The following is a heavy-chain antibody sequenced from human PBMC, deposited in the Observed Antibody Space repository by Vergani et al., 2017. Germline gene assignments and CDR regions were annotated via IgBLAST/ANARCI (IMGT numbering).Heavy chain of an antibody. Sequence: QVQLVQSGAEVKKPGSSVKVSCKASGGTFSSYAISWVRQAPGQGLEWMGRIIPIFGTANYAQKFQGRVTITADESTSTAYMELSSLRSEDTAVYYCAREVGGVVPAAKPSPGDYYYYYYGMDVWGQGTTVTVSS. CDR1: GGTFSSYA. V-gene: IGHV1-69*13. CDR3: AREVGGVVPAAKPSPGDYYYYYYGMDV. J-gene: IGHJ6*02. CDR2: IIPIFGTA. D-gene: IGHD2-2*01.